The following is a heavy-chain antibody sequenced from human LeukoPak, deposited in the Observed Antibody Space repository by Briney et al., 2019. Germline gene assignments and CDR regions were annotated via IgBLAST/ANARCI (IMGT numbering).Heavy chain of an antibody. CDR3: AKRNGGNSGAFDY. Sequence: GGSLRLSCAASGFTFSSYAMSWVRQAPGKGLEWVSLISGNGVGTYYADSAKGRFTISRDNSKNTVYLQMNSLRAEDTAVYYCAKRNGGNSGAFDYWGQGTLVTVSS. J-gene: IGHJ4*02. CDR2: ISGNGVGT. V-gene: IGHV3-23*01. D-gene: IGHD4-23*01. CDR1: GFTFSSYA.